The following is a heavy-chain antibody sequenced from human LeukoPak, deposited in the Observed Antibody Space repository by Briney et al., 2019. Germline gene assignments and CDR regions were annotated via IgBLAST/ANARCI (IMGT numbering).Heavy chain of an antibody. CDR1: GFTFNNYA. CDR3: ARALAGATFCYDF. J-gene: IGHJ4*02. V-gene: IGHV3-23*01. CDR2: ISGSGGST. Sequence: PGGSLRLSCAASGFTFNNYAMSWVRQAPGKGLEWVSAISGSGGSTYYADSVKGRFTISRDNSKNTLYLQMNSLRAEDTAVYYCARALAGATFCYDFWGQGTLVTVSS. D-gene: IGHD1-26*01.